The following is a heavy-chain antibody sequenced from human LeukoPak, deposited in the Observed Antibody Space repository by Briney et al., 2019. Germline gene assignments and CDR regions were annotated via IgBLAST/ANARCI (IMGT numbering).Heavy chain of an antibody. CDR3: ASAREPVECDY. V-gene: IGHV1-18*01. CDR1: GYTFTNYG. J-gene: IGHJ4*02. CDR2: ISAYNGNT. D-gene: IGHD1-14*01. Sequence: ASVKVSCKASGYTFTNYGISWVRQAPGQGLEWMGWISAYNGNTNYAQKFQGRVTMTTDTSTSTVYMELRSLRSDDTAVYYCASAREPVECDYWGQGTLVTVSS.